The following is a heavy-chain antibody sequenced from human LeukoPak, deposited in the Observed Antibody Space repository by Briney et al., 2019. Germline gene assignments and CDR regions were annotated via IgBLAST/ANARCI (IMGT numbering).Heavy chain of an antibody. CDR3: TTDGKYSADGQFWFDP. CDR2: LKTNNDDGTP. D-gene: IGHD4-11*01. J-gene: IGHJ5*02. Sequence: GGSLRLSCAVSGLSLKTAWMTWVRQVPGKGLEWVGRLKTNNDDGTPDYAASVKGRFIFSKDDSKNILYLQMNNLKTEDTAIYYCTTDGKYSADGQFWFDPWGQGTLVTVSS. V-gene: IGHV3-15*01. CDR1: GLSLKTAW.